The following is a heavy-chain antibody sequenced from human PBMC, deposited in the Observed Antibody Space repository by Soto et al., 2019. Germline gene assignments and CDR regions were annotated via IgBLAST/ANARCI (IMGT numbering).Heavy chain of an antibody. CDR3: AKARGESPMVQEDFLDY. Sequence: QVQLVQSGAEVKKPGSSVKVSCEVSGGTFTNDAISWVRQAPGQGPEWMGGIMPLFGTPNYAQSFRYRLTINADESSSTVYMELRSLTPEDTAMYFCAKARGESPMVQEDFLDYWGQGTLVSVAS. CDR1: GGTFTNDA. J-gene: IGHJ4*02. CDR2: IMPLFGTP. D-gene: IGHD1-1*01. V-gene: IGHV1-69*01.